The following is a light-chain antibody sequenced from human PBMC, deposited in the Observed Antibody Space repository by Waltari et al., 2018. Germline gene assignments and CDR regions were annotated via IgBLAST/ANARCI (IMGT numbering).Light chain of an antibody. CDR2: VDI. V-gene: IGLV1-40*01. Sequence: QSVLTQPPSVSGAPGQRVTISWTGSRSNIGAGYDVHWYQQLPGTAPKLLIHVDINRPSGVPDRFSGSRSGTSASLAITGLQAEDEADYYCQSYDGTLNAWVFGGGTKLTVL. J-gene: IGLJ3*02. CDR3: QSYDGTLNAWV. CDR1: RSNIGAGYD.